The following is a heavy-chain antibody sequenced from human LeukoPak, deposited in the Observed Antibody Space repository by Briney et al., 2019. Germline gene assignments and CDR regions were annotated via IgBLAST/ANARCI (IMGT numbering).Heavy chain of an antibody. V-gene: IGHV3-30*04. Sequence: PGRSLRLSCAASGFTFSSYAMHWVRQAPGKGLEWVAVISYDGSNKYYADSVKGRFTIPRDNSKNTLYLQMNSLRAEDTAVYYCAREEQLVIYYYYYGMDVWGKGTTVTVSS. CDR1: GFTFSSYA. CDR3: AREEQLVIYYYYYGMDV. D-gene: IGHD6-13*01. J-gene: IGHJ6*04. CDR2: ISYDGSNK.